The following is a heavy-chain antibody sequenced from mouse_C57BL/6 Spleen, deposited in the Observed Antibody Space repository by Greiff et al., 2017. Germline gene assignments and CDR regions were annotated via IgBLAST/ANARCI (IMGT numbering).Heavy chain of an antibody. Sequence: QVQLKESGPELVKPGASVKISCKASGYAFSSSWMNWVKQRPGKGLEWIGRIYPGDGDTNYNGKFKGKATLTADKSSSTAYMQLSSLTSEDSAVYFCAAQATYYAMDYWGQGTSVTVSS. J-gene: IGHJ4*01. CDR1: GYAFSSSW. CDR2: IYPGDGDT. CDR3: AAQATYYAMDY. D-gene: IGHD3-2*02. V-gene: IGHV1-82*01.